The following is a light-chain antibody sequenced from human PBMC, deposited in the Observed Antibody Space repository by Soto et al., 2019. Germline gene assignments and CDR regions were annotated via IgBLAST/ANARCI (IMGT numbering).Light chain of an antibody. Sequence: QSVLTQPRSVSGSPGQSVTISCTGTSSDVGYYNYVSWYQQHPGKAPKLMIYEVSNRPSGVSDRFSGSKSGNTASLTISGLQAEDEADYYCSSYTSSNTHVFGGGTKLTVL. CDR3: SSYTSSNTHV. CDR2: EVS. V-gene: IGLV2-14*01. CDR1: SSDVGYYNY. J-gene: IGLJ2*01.